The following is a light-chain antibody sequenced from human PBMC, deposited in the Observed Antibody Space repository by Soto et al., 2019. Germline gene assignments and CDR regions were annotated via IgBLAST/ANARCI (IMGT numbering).Light chain of an antibody. J-gene: IGLJ1*01. CDR2: DVS. CDR1: SSDVGSYNL. Sequence: QSALTQPASVSGSPGQSITISYTGTSSDVGSYNLVCWYQQHPGKAPNLMIYDVSNRPTGVSNRFSGSKSGNTASLTISGLQAEDEADYYCSSYTSSSTPYVFGTGTKLTVL. V-gene: IGLV2-14*02. CDR3: SSYTSSSTPYV.